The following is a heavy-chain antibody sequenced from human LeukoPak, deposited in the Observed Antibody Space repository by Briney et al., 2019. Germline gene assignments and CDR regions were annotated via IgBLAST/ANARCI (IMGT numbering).Heavy chain of an antibody. Sequence: GSLGLSCTVSGFPFGDFAMGWVRPAPGQGLEGVGIISRKVSGATTEYVAYVKGRFTISRDDSKSIAYLQMNSLKTEDTAMYYCTRNIYCSGGSCSYYFDYWGQGTLVTVSS. CDR1: GFPFGDFA. J-gene: IGHJ4*02. D-gene: IGHD2-15*01. CDR2: ISRKVSGATT. CDR3: TRNIYCSGGSCSYYFDY. V-gene: IGHV3-49*04.